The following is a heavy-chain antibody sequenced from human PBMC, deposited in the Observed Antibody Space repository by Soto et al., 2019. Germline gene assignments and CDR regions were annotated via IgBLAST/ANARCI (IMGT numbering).Heavy chain of an antibody. CDR3: ARDQGGRLV. CDR2: IYYSGST. V-gene: IGHV4-61*01. CDR1: GGSVSSGSYY. J-gene: IGHJ4*02. Sequence: QVQLQESGPGLVKPSETLSLTCTVSGGSVSSGSYYWSWIRQPPGKGLEWIGYIYYSGSTNYNPSLKSRVTISVDTSKNQFSLKLSSVTAADTAVYYCARDQGGRLVWGQGTLVTVSS. D-gene: IGHD3-16*01.